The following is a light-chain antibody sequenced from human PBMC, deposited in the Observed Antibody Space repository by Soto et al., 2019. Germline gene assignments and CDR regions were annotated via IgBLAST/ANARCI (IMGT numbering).Light chain of an antibody. J-gene: IGKJ5*01. CDR3: QQYSPVIT. Sequence: DIHMTQSPSSVSASVGYIVTISCRASQDIKKCLAWYKQKPVLAPNLVIYTASRLHGGGPSRLSGSGSGTDFTFTISSLQPEDIATYYCQQYSPVITFGQGTRLEIK. V-gene: IGKV1-12*01. CDR1: QDIKKC. CDR2: TAS.